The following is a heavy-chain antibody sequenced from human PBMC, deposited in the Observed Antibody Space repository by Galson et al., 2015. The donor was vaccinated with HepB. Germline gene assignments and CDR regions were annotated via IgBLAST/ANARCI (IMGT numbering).Heavy chain of an antibody. Sequence: SLRLSCAASGFTFSDYYMSWIRQAPGKGLEWVSYISSSGSTIYYADSVKGRFTISRDNAKNSLYLQMNSLRAEDTAVYYCAKDQRFGESRYPPLGGMDVWGQGTTVTVSS. CDR2: ISSSGSTI. CDR1: GFTFSDYY. V-gene: IGHV3-11*01. D-gene: IGHD3-10*01. CDR3: AKDQRFGESRYPPLGGMDV. J-gene: IGHJ6*02.